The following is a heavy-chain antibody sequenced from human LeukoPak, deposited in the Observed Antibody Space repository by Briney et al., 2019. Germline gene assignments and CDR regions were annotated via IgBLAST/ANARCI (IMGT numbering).Heavy chain of an antibody. D-gene: IGHD3-22*01. CDR1: GFTFSSYR. Sequence: GGSLRLSCAASGFTFSSYRMNWVRQAPGKGLEWVSYISSSSSTIYYADSVKGRFTISRDNAKNSLYLQMNSLRDEDTAVYYCARGDSSSYEPEHWGQGTLVTVAS. CDR2: ISSSSSTI. V-gene: IGHV3-48*02. CDR3: ARGDSSSYEPEH. J-gene: IGHJ1*01.